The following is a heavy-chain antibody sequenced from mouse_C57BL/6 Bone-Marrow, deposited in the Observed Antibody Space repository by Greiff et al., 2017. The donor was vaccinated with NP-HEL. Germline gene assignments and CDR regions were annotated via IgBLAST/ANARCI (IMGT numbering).Heavy chain of an antibody. D-gene: IGHD1-1*01. J-gene: IGHJ3*01. V-gene: IGHV1-64*01. CDR1: GYTFTSYW. CDR3: AIDYYGSSYWFAY. Sequence: VKLQQPGAELVKPGASVKLSCKASGYTFTSYWMHWVKQRPGQGLEWIGMIHPNSGSTNYNEKFKSKATLTVDKSSSTAYMQLSSLTSEDSAVYYCAIDYYGSSYWFAYWGQGTLVTVSA. CDR2: IHPNSGST.